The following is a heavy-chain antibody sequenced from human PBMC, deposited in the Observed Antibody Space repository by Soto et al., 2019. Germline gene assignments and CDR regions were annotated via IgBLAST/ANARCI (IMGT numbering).Heavy chain of an antibody. CDR2: ISGSGGST. CDR3: AKELGITIFGVVIIADYYYGMDV. V-gene: IGHV3-23*01. Sequence: SLRLSCAASGFTFSSYAMSWVRQAPGKGLEWVSAISGSGGSTYYADSVKGRFTISRDNSKNTLYLQMNSLRAEDTAVYYCAKELGITIFGVVIIADYYYGMDVWGQGTTVTV. D-gene: IGHD3-3*01. J-gene: IGHJ6*02. CDR1: GFTFSSYA.